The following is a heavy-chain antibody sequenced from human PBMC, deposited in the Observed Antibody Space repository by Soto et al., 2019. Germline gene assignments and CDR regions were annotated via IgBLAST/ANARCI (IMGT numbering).Heavy chain of an antibody. CDR3: ARLGYCSGGSCTQLGLSYYYYYMDV. CDR2: INAGNGNT. CDR1: GYTFTSYA. J-gene: IGHJ6*03. D-gene: IGHD2-15*01. V-gene: IGHV1-3*01. Sequence: GASVKVSCKASGYTFTSYAMHWVRQAPGQRLEWMGWINAGNGNTKYSQKFQGRVTITRDTSASTAYMELSSLRSEDTAVYYCARLGYCSGGSCTQLGLSYYYYYMDVWGKGTTVTVSS.